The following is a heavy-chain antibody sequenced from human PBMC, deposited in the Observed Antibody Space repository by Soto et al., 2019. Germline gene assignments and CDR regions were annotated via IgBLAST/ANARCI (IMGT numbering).Heavy chain of an antibody. CDR2: ISSSSSYT. CDR1: GFTFSDYY. J-gene: IGHJ4*02. D-gene: IGHD1-26*01. CDR3: ARFGPGYSGSYPVQGDYFDY. V-gene: IGHV3-11*06. Sequence: GGSLRLSCAASGFTFSDYYMSWIRQAPGKGLEWVSYISSSSSYTNYADSVKGRFTISRDNAKNSLYLPMNSLRAEDTAVYYCARFGPGYSGSYPVQGDYFDYWGQGTLVTVSS.